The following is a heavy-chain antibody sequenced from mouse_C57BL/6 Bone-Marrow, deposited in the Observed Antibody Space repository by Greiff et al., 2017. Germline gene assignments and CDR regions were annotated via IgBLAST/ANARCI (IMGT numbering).Heavy chain of an antibody. CDR1: GFNITDYY. Sequence: VQLQLSGAELVKPGASVKLSCTASGFNITDYYMHWVKQRTEQGLEWIGRIDPEDGETKYAPKFQGKATITSDTYSNTAYLQLSSLTSEDTAVYYCASPCDYGAWFAYWGQGTLVTVSA. V-gene: IGHV14-2*01. CDR3: ASPCDYGAWFAY. J-gene: IGHJ3*01. CDR2: IDPEDGET. D-gene: IGHD2-4*01.